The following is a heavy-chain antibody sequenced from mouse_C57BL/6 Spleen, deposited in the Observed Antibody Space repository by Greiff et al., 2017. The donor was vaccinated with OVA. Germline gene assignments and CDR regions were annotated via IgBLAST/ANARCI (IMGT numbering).Heavy chain of an antibody. D-gene: IGHD3-1*01. J-gene: IGHJ2*01. CDR1: GYSITSGYY. CDR3: ARDRANWDY. V-gene: IGHV3-6*01. CDR2: ISYDGSN. Sequence: EVKLQESGPGLVKPSQSLSLTCSVTGYSITSGYYWNWIRQFPGNKLEWMGYISYDGSNNYNPSLKNRIAITRDTSKNQFFLKLNSVTTEDTATYYCARDRANWDYWGQGTTLTVSS.